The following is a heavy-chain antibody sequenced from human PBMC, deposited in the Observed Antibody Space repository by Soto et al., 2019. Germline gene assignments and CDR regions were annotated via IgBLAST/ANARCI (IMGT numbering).Heavy chain of an antibody. J-gene: IGHJ4*02. CDR3: ARGVVGATRYFDY. Sequence: PSETLSLTCTVSGGSISSYYWSWIRQPPGKGLEWIGYIYYSGSTNYNPSLKSRVTISVDTSKNQFSLKLSSVTAADTAVYYCARGVVGATRYFDYWGQGTLVTVSS. V-gene: IGHV4-59*01. CDR1: GGSISSYY. D-gene: IGHD1-26*01. CDR2: IYYSGST.